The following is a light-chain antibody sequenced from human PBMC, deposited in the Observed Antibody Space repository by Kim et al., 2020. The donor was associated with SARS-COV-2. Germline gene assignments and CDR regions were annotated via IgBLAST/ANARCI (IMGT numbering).Light chain of an antibody. J-gene: IGLJ2*01. CDR3: QVWDSSIVV. CDR1: NIGSKN. Sequence: VARGQTARITCGGNNIGSKNVHWYQKKPGQAPVLVIYRDSNRPSGIPERFSGSNSWNTATLTISRAQAGDEADYYCQVWDSSIVVFGGGTKLTVL. V-gene: IGLV3-9*01. CDR2: RDS.